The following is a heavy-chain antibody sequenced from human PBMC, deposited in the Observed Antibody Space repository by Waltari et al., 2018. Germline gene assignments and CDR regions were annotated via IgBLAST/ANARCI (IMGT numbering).Heavy chain of an antibody. CDR1: GFTFSSYS. V-gene: IGHV3-21*01. CDR3: ARDWDYYDSSLLV. CDR2: ISSSSSYI. J-gene: IGHJ6*04. D-gene: IGHD3-22*01. Sequence: EVQLVESGGGLVKPGGSLRLSCAASGFTFSSYSMNWVRQAPGKGLKWVSSISSSSSYIYYADSVKGRFTISRDNAKNSLYLQMNSLRAEDTAVYYCARDWDYYDSSLLVWGKGTTVTVSS.